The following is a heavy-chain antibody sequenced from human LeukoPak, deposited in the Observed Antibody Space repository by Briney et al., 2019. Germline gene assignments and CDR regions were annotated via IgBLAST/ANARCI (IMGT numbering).Heavy chain of an antibody. D-gene: IGHD1-7*01. Sequence: SETLSLTCTVSSGSISSYYWSWIRQPPGKGLEWIGYIYYSGSTNYNPSLKSRVTISVDTSKNQFSLKLSSVTAADTAVYYCARGTGITGTTRVYYYYYMDVWGKGTTVTVSS. V-gene: IGHV4-59*01. CDR1: SGSISSYY. CDR2: IYYSGST. J-gene: IGHJ6*03. CDR3: ARGTGITGTTRVYYYYYMDV.